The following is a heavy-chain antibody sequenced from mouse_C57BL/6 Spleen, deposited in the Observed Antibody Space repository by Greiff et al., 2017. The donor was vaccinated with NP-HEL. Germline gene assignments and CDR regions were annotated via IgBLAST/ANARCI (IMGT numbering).Heavy chain of an antibody. D-gene: IGHD2-1*01. V-gene: IGHV2-2*01. Sequence: VQLVESGPGLVQPSQSLSITCTVSGISLTSYGVHWVRQSPGKGLEWLGVIWSGGSTDYNAAFISRLSISKDNSKSQVFFKMNSLQADDTAIYYCARNRNYGNYGAMDYWGQGTSVTVSS. CDR1: GISLTSYG. CDR3: ARNRNYGNYGAMDY. J-gene: IGHJ4*01. CDR2: IWSGGST.